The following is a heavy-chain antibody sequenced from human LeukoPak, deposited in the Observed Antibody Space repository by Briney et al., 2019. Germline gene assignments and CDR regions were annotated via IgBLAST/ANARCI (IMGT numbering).Heavy chain of an antibody. CDR1: GFTVSSNY. CDR2: IYSGGST. D-gene: IGHD3-3*01. V-gene: IGHV3-53*01. J-gene: IGHJ4*02. CDR3: ARGADFWSSPFDY. Sequence: GGSLTLSCAASGFTVSSNYMSWVRQAPGKGLEWVSFIYSGGSTYYADSVKGRFTISRDNSKNTLYLQMNSLRAEDTAVYYCARGADFWSSPFDYWGQGTLVTVSS.